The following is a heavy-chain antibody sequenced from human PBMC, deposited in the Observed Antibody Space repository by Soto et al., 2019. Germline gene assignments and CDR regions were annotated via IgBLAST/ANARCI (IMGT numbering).Heavy chain of an antibody. D-gene: IGHD3-9*01. CDR2: IYYSGST. CDR1: GVSISSSSYL. J-gene: IGHJ6*04. CDR3: ARHFVRGYYDILTGYPDV. V-gene: IGHV4-39*01. Sequence: SQTLSLTCTVSGVSISSSSYLWGWIRQPPGKGLEWIGNIYYSGSTYYNPSLKSRVTISVDTSKNQFSLKLSSVTAADTAVYYCARHFVRGYYDILTGYPDVWGRGTTVTVSS.